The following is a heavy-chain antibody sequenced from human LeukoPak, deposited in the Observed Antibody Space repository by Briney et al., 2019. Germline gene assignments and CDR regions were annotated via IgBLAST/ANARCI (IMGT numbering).Heavy chain of an antibody. CDR3: ARVGGEVDFDY. CDR2: IYYSGST. J-gene: IGHJ4*02. CDR1: GGSISSGGYY. D-gene: IGHD3-3*01. V-gene: IGHV4-31*03. Sequence: PSETLSLTCTVSGGSISSGGYYWRWIRQHPGKGLEWIGYIYYSGSTYYNPSLKSRVTISVDTSKNQFSLKLSSVTAADTAVYYCARVGGEVDFDYWGQGTLVTVSS.